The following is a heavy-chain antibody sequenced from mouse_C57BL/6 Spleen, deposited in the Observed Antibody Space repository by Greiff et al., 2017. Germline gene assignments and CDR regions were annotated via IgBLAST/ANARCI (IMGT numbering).Heavy chain of an antibody. V-gene: IGHV1-4*01. CDR1: GYTFTSYT. CDR2: INPSSGYT. Sequence: QVQLQQSGAELARPGASVKMSCKASGYTFTSYTMHWVNQRPGQGLEWIGYINPSSGYTKYNQKFKDKATLTADKSSSTAYMQLSSLTSEDSAVYYCARQGLREGYYYAMDYWGQGTSVTVSS. D-gene: IGHD3-1*01. CDR3: ARQGLREGYYYAMDY. J-gene: IGHJ4*01.